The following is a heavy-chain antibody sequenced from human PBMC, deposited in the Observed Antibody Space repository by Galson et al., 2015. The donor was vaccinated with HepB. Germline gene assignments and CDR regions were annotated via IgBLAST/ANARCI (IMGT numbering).Heavy chain of an antibody. CDR2: MDKSGST. J-gene: IGHJ4*02. Sequence: ETLSLTCSVSDGSISRNVYYWGWIRQPPGKGLEWIGIMDKSGSTYYNPSLKSRVTVSEDTSKNQFSLKLSSVTAADTAVYYCARRNYDSRDYIEDCWGQGALVTVSS. D-gene: IGHD3-22*01. V-gene: IGHV4-39*01. CDR3: ARRNYDSRDYIEDC. CDR1: DGSISRNVYY.